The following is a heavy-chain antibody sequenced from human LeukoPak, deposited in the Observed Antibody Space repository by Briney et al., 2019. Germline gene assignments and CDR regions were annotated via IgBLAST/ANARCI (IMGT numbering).Heavy chain of an antibody. CDR3: TRQNCTGGSCSYVDC. CDR2: IRTKTRNYAA. V-gene: IGHV3-73*01. J-gene: IGHJ4*02. CDR1: GFTFSDSY. D-gene: IGHD2-8*02. Sequence: GGSLRLSCAASGFTFSDSYMHWVRQACGKGLEWVGLIRTKTRNYAATYAESVKGRFTISRDDSKNTAYLQMNSLKMEDTAVYYCTRQNCTGGSCSYVDCWGQGTLVTVSS.